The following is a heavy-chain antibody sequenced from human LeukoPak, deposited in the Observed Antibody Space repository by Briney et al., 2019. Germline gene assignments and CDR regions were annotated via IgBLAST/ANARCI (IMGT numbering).Heavy chain of an antibody. D-gene: IGHD2-15*01. CDR1: GFTFSSYS. V-gene: IGHV3-21*01. CDR2: ISSSSSYI. J-gene: IGHJ3*02. CDR3: ARVGCSGGSCYHDAFDI. Sequence: GGSLRLSCAASGFTFSSYSMNWVRQAPGKGLEWVSSISSSSSYIYYADSVKGRFTISRDNAKNSLYLQMNSLRAEDTAVHYCARVGCSGGSCYHDAFDIWGQGTMVTVSS.